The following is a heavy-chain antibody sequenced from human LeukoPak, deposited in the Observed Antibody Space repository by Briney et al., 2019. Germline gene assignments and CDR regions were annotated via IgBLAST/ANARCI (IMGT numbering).Heavy chain of an antibody. CDR1: GGSFSGYY. Sequence: SETLSLTCAVYGGSFSGYYWSWIRQPPGKGLEWIGEINHSGSTNYNPSLKGRVTISVDTSKNQFSLKLSSVTAADTAVYYCARGGGAFYDYVWGSYRYRNTVDYWGQGTLVTVSS. D-gene: IGHD3-16*02. V-gene: IGHV4-34*01. CDR3: ARGGGAFYDYVWGSYRYRNTVDY. CDR2: INHSGST. J-gene: IGHJ4*02.